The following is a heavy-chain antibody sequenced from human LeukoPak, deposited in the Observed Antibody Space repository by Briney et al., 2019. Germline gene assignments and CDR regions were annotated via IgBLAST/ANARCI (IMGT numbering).Heavy chain of an antibody. V-gene: IGHV3-21*01. CDR3: ARGPTVTMFYYFDY. D-gene: IGHD4-17*01. CDR2: ISSSSSYI. J-gene: IGHJ4*02. CDR1: GFTFSSYS. Sequence: SGGSLRLSCAASGFTFSSYSMNWVRQAPGKGLEWVSSISSSSSYIYYADSVKGRFTISRDNAKNSLYLQMNSLRAEDTAVYYSARGPTVTMFYYFDYWGQGTLVTVSS.